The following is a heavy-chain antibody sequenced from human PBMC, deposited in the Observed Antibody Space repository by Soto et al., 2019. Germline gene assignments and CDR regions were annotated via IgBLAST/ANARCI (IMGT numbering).Heavy chain of an antibody. V-gene: IGHV5-51*01. D-gene: IGHD6-13*01. J-gene: IGHJ6*03. CDR2: IYPGDSDT. CDR3: ARHYSSSWYSYYYYYYMDV. CDR1: GYSFTSYW. Sequence: KGGESLKISCKGSGYSFTSYWIGWVRQMPGKGLEWMGIIYPGDSDTRYSPSFQGQVTISADKSISTAYLQWSSLKASDTAMYYCARHYSSSWYSYYYYYYMDVWGKGTTVTVSS.